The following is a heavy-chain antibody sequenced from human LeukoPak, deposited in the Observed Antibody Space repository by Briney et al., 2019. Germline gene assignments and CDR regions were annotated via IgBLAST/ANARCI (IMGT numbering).Heavy chain of an antibody. Sequence: GGSLRLSCAASGFTFSSYWMHWVRQAPGRGLVWVSRINSDGSSTSYADSVKGRFTISRDNAKNTLYLQMNSLRAEDTAVYYCARGGRYSYASFDYWGQGTLVTVSS. V-gene: IGHV3-74*01. CDR1: GFTFSSYW. CDR3: ARGGRYSYASFDY. CDR2: INSDGSST. D-gene: IGHD5-18*01. J-gene: IGHJ4*02.